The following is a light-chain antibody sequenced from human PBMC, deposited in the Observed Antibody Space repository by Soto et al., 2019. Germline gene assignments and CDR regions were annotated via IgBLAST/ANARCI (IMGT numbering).Light chain of an antibody. CDR1: QGISSW. CDR2: AAS. V-gene: IGKV1-12*01. J-gene: IGKJ1*01. Sequence: DIQMTQSPSSLSASVGDRVTITCRASQGISSWLAWYQQTTGKAPKILIYAASNLQGGVTSRFSGSGSGTDFTLPISSLQPEDFETYYCQQTYSRVRTFGQGTKVDIK. CDR3: QQTYSRVRT.